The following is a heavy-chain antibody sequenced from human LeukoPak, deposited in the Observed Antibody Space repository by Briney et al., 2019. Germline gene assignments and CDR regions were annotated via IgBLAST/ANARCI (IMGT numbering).Heavy chain of an antibody. V-gene: IGHV3-74*01. J-gene: IGHJ4*02. D-gene: IGHD3-10*01. Sequence: GGSLRLSCAASGFTFSSYWMHWVRQAPGKGLVWVSRINSDGSSTNYADSVKGRLTISRNNAKNTLYLQMNSLRAEDTAVYYCARDRSSGYYGSLDFWGQGTLVTVSS. CDR1: GFTFSSYW. CDR2: INSDGSST. CDR3: ARDRSSGYYGSLDF.